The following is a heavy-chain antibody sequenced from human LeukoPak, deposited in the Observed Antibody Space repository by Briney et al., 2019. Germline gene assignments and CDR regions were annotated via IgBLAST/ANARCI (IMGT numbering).Heavy chain of an antibody. J-gene: IGHJ4*02. CDR2: IYNSGST. V-gene: IGHV4-61*01. CDR3: AGLEAHRPLDY. Sequence: SETLFLTCTVSGGSVSDNNFFWNWIRQPPGKGLEWIGYIYNSGSTNYNPALNSRVTISVDTSNNQFSLKLSSVIAADTAVYYCAGLEAHRPLDYWGQGTLVIVSS. CDR1: GGSVSDNNFF.